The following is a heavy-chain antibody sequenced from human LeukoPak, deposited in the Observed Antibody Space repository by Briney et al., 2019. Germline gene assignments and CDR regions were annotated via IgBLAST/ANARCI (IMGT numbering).Heavy chain of an antibody. J-gene: IGHJ3*02. D-gene: IGHD3-22*01. Sequence: GGSLRLSCAASGFTFSSYAMHWVRQAPGKGLEWVAVISYDGSNKYYADSVKGRFTISRDNAKNSLYLQMNSLRAEDTAVYYCARADIVVRAFDIWGQGTTVTISS. CDR3: ARADIVVRAFDI. CDR1: GFTFSSYA. CDR2: ISYDGSNK. V-gene: IGHV3-30*04.